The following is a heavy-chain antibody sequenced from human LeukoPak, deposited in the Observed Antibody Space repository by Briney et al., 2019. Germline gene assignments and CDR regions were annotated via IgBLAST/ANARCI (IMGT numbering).Heavy chain of an antibody. D-gene: IGHD1-26*01. Sequence: TGGSLRLSCAASGFTFSSYAMHWVRQAPGKGLEYVSAISSNGGSTYYANSVKGRFTISRDNSKNTRYLQMGSLRAEDMAVYYCARSDSGSHDYWGQGTLVTVSS. CDR3: ARSDSGSHDY. CDR2: ISSNGGST. CDR1: GFTFSSYA. V-gene: IGHV3-64*01. J-gene: IGHJ4*02.